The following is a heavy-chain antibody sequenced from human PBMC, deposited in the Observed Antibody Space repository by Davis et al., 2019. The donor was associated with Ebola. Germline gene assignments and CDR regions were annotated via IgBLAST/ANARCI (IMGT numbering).Heavy chain of an antibody. D-gene: IGHD6-6*01. Sequence: GESLKISCAASGFTFSSYAMSWVRQVPGKGLEWVSAISGSGGSTYYADSVKGRFTISRDNSTNTLYLQMNSLRAEDTALYYCAELHSSSSHIWGQGTLVTVSS. CDR2: ISGSGGST. J-gene: IGHJ4*02. CDR3: AELHSSSSHI. V-gene: IGHV3-23*01. CDR1: GFTFSSYA.